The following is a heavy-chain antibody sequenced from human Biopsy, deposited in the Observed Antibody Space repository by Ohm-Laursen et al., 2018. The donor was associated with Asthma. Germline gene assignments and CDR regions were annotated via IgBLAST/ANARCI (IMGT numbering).Heavy chain of an antibody. V-gene: IGHV1-69*01. CDR2: INSIFGTT. CDR1: GGTFNTYV. D-gene: IGHD2-2*01. Sequence: SVKVSCKSLGGTFNTYVIGWVRQAPGQGLEWMGGINSIFGTTTYPQKFQDRVMITADDSTSTVYMELSSLRSEDTAVYYCARKAGSCISRTCYSLDFWGQGTLVTVSS. J-gene: IGHJ4*02. CDR3: ARKAGSCISRTCYSLDF.